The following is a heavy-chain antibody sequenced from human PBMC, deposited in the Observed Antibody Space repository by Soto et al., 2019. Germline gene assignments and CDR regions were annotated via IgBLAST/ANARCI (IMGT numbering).Heavy chain of an antibody. D-gene: IGHD5-18*01. CDR3: ARAGYSYGPGRYYYYGMDV. Sequence: PGESLKISCKGSGYSFTSYWICWVRQMPGKGLEWMGIIYPGDSDTRYSPSFQGQVTISADKSISTAYLQWSSLKASDTAMYYCARAGYSYGPGRYYYYGMDVWGEGPTVTVS. CDR2: IYPGDSDT. J-gene: IGHJ6*02. CDR1: GYSFTSYW. V-gene: IGHV5-51*01.